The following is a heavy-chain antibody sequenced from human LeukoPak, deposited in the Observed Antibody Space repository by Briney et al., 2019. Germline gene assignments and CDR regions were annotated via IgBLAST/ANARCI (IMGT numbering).Heavy chain of an antibody. CDR1: GFTFSSYE. CDR3: AKAEGYDILTGLDY. CDR2: ISSSGSTI. J-gene: IGHJ4*02. D-gene: IGHD3-9*01. V-gene: IGHV3-48*03. Sequence: PGGSLRLSCAASGFTFSSYEMNWVRQAPGKGLEWVSYISSSGSTIYYADSVKGRFTISRDNSKNTLYLQMNSLRTEVTAVYYCAKAEGYDILTGLDYWGQGTLVTVSS.